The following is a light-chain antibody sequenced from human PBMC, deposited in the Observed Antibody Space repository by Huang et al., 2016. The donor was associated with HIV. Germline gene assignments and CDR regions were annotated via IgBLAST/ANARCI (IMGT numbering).Light chain of an antibody. CDR2: GAS. Sequence: EIVLTQSPATLSVSPGERATLSCRASQSVANLAGYQQKPGQAPRLLIYGASTRATNIPARFGGSGSGTEFTLTISSLHFEDSAVYYCQQYSNWPPGDTFGQGTKLEIK. CDR1: QSVAN. J-gene: IGKJ2*01. CDR3: QQYSNWPPGDT. V-gene: IGKV3-15*01.